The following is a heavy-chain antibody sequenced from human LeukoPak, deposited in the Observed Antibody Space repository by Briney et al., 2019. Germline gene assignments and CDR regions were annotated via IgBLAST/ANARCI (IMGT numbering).Heavy chain of an antibody. Sequence: PSETLSLTCTVSGGSISSYYWSWIRQPPGKGLEWIGYIYYSGSTNYYPSLKSRVTISVDTSKNQFSLKLSSVIAADTAVYYCARGAPEGLEGTLDIWGQGTLVTVSS. CDR3: ARGAPEGLEGTLDI. CDR1: GGSISSYY. D-gene: IGHD1-1*01. V-gene: IGHV4-59*01. CDR2: IYYSGST. J-gene: IGHJ3*02.